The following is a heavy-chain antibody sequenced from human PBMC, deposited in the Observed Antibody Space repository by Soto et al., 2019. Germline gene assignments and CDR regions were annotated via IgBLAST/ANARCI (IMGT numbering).Heavy chain of an antibody. V-gene: IGHV1-18*01. Sequence: QVQLLQSGAEVKKPGASVKVSCKTSGYTFTDYAITWVRQAPGQGLEWMGWISAKNGNTNYVQKFRDRVTMTTDTSTSTAYMELRSLTSDDTAVYYCARDKEFPDYWGQGTLVTVSS. CDR3: ARDKEFPDY. J-gene: IGHJ4*02. CDR2: ISAKNGNT. CDR1: GYTFTDYA.